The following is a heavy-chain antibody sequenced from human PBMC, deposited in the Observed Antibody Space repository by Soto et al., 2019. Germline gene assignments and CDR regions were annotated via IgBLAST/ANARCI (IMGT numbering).Heavy chain of an antibody. Sequence: SETLSLTCAVYGGSFSGSYWNWIRQPPGKGLEWIGEINQSGSTNYNPSLKSRATISVDTSKNQFSLKLSSVTAADSAVYYCARVVGSSGWYYDSFDIWGPGTMVTVSS. V-gene: IGHV4-34*01. CDR2: INQSGST. J-gene: IGHJ3*02. CDR1: GGSFSGSY. D-gene: IGHD6-19*01. CDR3: ARVVGSSGWYYDSFDI.